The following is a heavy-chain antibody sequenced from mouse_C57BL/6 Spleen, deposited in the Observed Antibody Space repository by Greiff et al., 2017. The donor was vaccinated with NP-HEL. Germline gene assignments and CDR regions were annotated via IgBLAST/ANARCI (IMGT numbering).Heavy chain of an antibody. J-gene: IGHJ2*01. Sequence: EVQLQQSGPELVKPGASVKIPCKASGYTFTDYNMDWVKQSHGKSLEWIGDINPNNGGTIYNQKFKGKATLTVDKSSSTAYMELRSLTSEDTAVYYCAGSRLRLYYFDYWGQGTTLTVSS. CDR3: AGSRLRLYYFDY. CDR1: GYTFTDYN. D-gene: IGHD2-4*01. V-gene: IGHV1-18*01. CDR2: INPNNGGT.